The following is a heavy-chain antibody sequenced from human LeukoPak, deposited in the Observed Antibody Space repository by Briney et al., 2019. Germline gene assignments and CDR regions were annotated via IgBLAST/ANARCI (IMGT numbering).Heavy chain of an antibody. CDR3: ARYYCSGGRCYGHYYYGMDV. CDR2: ISVYSGNR. CDR1: GYAFNSYG. Sequence: ASVKVSCKTSGYAFNSYGISWVRQAPGQGLEWMGLISVYSGNRNYAQKFQGRVSMPTDTPTTTAYMELRSLRSDDTAVYYCARYYCSGGRCYGHYYYGMDVWGQGTTVTVSS. J-gene: IGHJ6*02. D-gene: IGHD2-15*01. V-gene: IGHV1-18*01.